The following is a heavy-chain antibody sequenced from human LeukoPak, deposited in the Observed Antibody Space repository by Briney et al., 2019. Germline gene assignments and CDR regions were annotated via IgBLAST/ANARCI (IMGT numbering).Heavy chain of an antibody. V-gene: IGHV4-31*03. CDR3: ARGVATPLND. CDR1: ACSISVWGYD. D-gene: IGHD5-12*01. J-gene: IGHJ4*02. Sequence: SETLSVTGTVAACSISVWGYDWGWIRQHPGKGLEWIGYIYYSGSTYYNPSLKSRVTISVDTSKNQFSLKLSSVTAADTAVYYCARGVATPLNDWGQGTLVTVSS. CDR2: IYYSGST.